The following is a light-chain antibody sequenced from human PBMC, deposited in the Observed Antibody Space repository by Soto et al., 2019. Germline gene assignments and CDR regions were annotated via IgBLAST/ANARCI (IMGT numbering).Light chain of an antibody. V-gene: IGKV3-11*01. CDR2: DAS. CDR1: QSISTY. J-gene: IGKJ5*01. CDR3: QQRSQWPPMT. Sequence: EILLTQSPVTLSLSPGQRATLSCRASQSISTYLAWYQVKPGQAPRLLIYDASSRATGVPARFSGSGSGTDFSLTISSLEPEDGAVYYCQQRSQWPPMTFGQGTRLEMK.